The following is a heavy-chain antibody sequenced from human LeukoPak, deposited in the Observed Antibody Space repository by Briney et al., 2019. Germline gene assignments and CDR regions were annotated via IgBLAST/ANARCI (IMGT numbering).Heavy chain of an antibody. CDR3: ARSLRDYGSGFFLKY. Sequence: GASVKVSCKASGYTFSSYAVHWVRQAPGQRLEWMGWVNAGNGNTKFSQKFQGRVTITRDTSASTAYMELSSLGSEDTAVYYCARSLRDYGSGFFLKYWGQGTLVTVSS. V-gene: IGHV1-3*01. CDR1: GYTFSSYA. CDR2: VNAGNGNT. D-gene: IGHD3-10*01. J-gene: IGHJ4*02.